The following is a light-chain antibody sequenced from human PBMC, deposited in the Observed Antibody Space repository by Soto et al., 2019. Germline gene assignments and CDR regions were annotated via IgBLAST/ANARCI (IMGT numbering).Light chain of an antibody. Sequence: DIQMTQSPSTLSASVGDRVTITCRASQSISSWLAWYQQKPGKAPKLLIYKASSLESGVPSRFSGSGSGTEFTLTISNLQPDDFATYHCQQYNTYPSFGGGTKVEIK. CDR3: QQYNTYPS. V-gene: IGKV1-5*03. CDR1: QSISSW. J-gene: IGKJ4*01. CDR2: KAS.